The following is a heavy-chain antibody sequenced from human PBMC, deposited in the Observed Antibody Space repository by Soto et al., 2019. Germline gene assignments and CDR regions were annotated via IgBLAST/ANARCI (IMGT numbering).Heavy chain of an antibody. CDR2: ISGSGGST. J-gene: IGHJ2*01. CDR3: FQAEAGIRDTVPVSAFLLNRSSDL. Sequence: PGKGLEWVAAISGSGGSTYYADSWKGRFTSSRDNSKNTLYLQMNSLRAEDTAVYFFFQAEAGIRDTVPVSAFLLNRSSDL. D-gene: IGHD6-13*01. V-gene: IGHV3-23*01.